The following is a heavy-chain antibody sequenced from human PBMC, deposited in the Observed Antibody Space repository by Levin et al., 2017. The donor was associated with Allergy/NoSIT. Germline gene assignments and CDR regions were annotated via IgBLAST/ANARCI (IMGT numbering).Heavy chain of an antibody. V-gene: IGHV3-11*01. CDR2: ISSSGATI. J-gene: IGHJ3*01. CDR1: GFTLTDYY. Sequence: AGGSLRLSCEASGFTLTDYYMSWIRQPPGKGLEWLAYISSSGATIYHADSVKGRFTISRDATKKILFLQLNSLRDDDTALYYCARDPGAIPTEAFDVWGLGTMVTVSA. CDR3: ARDPGAIPTEAFDV.